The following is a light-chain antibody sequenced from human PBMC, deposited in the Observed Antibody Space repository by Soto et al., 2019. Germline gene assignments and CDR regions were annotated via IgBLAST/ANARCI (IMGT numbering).Light chain of an antibody. CDR3: SAWDDSLSGAV. Sequence: VLTQPPSASGTPGQRVTISCSGSSSNIGSNYVYWYQQLPGTAPKLLIYRNNQRPSGVPDRFSGSKSGTSASLAISGLRSEDEADYYCSAWDDSLSGAVFGGGTQLTVL. CDR2: RNN. CDR1: SSNIGSNY. J-gene: IGLJ7*01. V-gene: IGLV1-47*01.